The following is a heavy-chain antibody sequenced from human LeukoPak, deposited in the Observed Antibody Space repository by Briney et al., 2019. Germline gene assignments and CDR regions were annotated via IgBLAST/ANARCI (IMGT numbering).Heavy chain of an antibody. Sequence: SETLSLTCSVSGGSISSYYWTWIRQAPGKGLEWIGSIYYSGSTNYNPSLKSRVTLSLDTSNNQFSLNLNSVTAADSAVYYCAREVVTAIKEYYYYYGMDVWGKGTTVTVSS. J-gene: IGHJ6*04. V-gene: IGHV4-59*01. D-gene: IGHD2-21*02. CDR1: GGSISSYY. CDR3: AREVVTAIKEYYYYYGMDV. CDR2: IYYSGST.